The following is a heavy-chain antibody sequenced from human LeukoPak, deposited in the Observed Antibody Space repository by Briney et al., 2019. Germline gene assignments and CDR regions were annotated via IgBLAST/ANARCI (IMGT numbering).Heavy chain of an antibody. V-gene: IGHV4-34*01. CDR1: GGSFRGYY. D-gene: IGHD3-10*01. CDR2: IYHSGST. J-gene: IGHJ6*03. CDR3: ARGLGANHYCYMDV. Sequence: SGTLSLTCAVNGGSFRGYYWIWIRQPPGKGLEWIGEIYHSGSTKYNPSLKSRLTISVDTSKNQFSLNLSSVTAADTAVYYCARGLGANHYCYMDVWGKGTTVTVSS.